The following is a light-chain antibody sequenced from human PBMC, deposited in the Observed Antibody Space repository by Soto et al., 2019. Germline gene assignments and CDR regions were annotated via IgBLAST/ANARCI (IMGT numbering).Light chain of an antibody. J-gene: IGLJ1*01. V-gene: IGLV1-40*01. CDR2: DNN. CDR3: QSYDSSLSGYV. Sequence: QLVLTQPPSVSGAPGQRVTISCTGSSSNIGAGYDVRWYQQLPGTAPKLLIYDNNNRPSGVPDRFSGSKSGTSASLAITGLQAEDEADYYCQSYDSSLSGYVFGTGTKLTVL. CDR1: SSNIGAGYD.